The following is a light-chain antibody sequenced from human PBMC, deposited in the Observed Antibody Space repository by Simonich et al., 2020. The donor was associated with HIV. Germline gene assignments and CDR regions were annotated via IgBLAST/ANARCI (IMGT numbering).Light chain of an antibody. V-gene: IGKV3D-20*01. CDR2: DAS. CDR1: QSISSSY. CDR3: QQYNNWPT. Sequence: EIVLTQSPGTLSLSPGERATLSCRASQSISSSYLAWYQQRPGLAPRLLIYDASSRATGIPDRFSGSGSGTEFTLTISSMQSEDFAVYYCQQYNNWPTFGGGTKVDIK. J-gene: IGKJ4*01.